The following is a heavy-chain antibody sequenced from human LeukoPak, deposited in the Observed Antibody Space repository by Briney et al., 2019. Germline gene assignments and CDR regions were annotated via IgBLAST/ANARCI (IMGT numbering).Heavy chain of an antibody. J-gene: IGHJ4*02. CDR2: ISSSGST. D-gene: IGHD5-12*01. V-gene: IGHV4-4*09. CDR1: RGSISGSIRSYY. CDR3: ARIPLGYSGAYYFDY. Sequence: SETLSLTCTVSRGSISGSIRSYYWSWLRQPPGKGLEWIGYISSSGSTNDNPSLRSRVTVSVDTSKNQFFLNLSSVSAADTAVDYCARIPLGYSGAYYFDYWGQGTLVTVSP.